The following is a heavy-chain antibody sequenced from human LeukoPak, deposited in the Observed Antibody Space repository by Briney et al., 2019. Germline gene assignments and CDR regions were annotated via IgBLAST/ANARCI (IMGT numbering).Heavy chain of an antibody. CDR1: GYTFTGYY. CDR3: ARDVRTYYYDSSSYGY. D-gene: IGHD3-22*01. V-gene: IGHV1-2*02. Sequence: ASVKVSCKASGYTFTGYYMHWVRQAPGQGLEWMGWINPNSGGTNYAQKFQGRVTVTRDTSISTAYMELSRLRSDDTAVYYCARDVRTYYYDSSSYGYWGQGTLVTVSS. J-gene: IGHJ4*02. CDR2: INPNSGGT.